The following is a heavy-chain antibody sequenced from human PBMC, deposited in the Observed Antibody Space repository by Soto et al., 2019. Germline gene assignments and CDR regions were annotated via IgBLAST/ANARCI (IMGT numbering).Heavy chain of an antibody. D-gene: IGHD3-3*01. Sequence: PGGSLRLSCAASGFTFSSYWMHWVRQAPGKGLVWVSRINSDGSSTSYADSVKGRFTISRDNAKNTLYLQMDSLRAEDTAVYYCARETFGVVISILAHWFDPWGQGTLVTVSS. CDR2: INSDGSST. CDR1: GFTFSSYW. CDR3: ARETFGVVISILAHWFDP. V-gene: IGHV3-74*01. J-gene: IGHJ5*02.